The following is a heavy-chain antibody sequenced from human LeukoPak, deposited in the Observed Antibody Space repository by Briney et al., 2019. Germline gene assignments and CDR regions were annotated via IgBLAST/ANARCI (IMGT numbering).Heavy chain of an antibody. V-gene: IGHV2-5*01. CDR3: AHSIPGYDILTGYSY. CDR1: GFSLSTRGVG. CDR2: IYWNDDK. J-gene: IGHJ4*02. Sequence: ESGPTLVKPTQTLTLTCSFSGFSLSTRGVGVGWIRQPPGKALDWLALIYWNDDKRYSPSLKSRLTITKDTSKNQVVLTMTNMDPVDTATYYCAHSIPGYDILTGYSYWGQGTLVTVSS. D-gene: IGHD3-9*01.